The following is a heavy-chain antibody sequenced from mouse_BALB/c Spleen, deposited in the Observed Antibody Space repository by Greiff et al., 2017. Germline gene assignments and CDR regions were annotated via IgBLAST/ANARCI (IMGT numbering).Heavy chain of an antibody. D-gene: IGHD6-1*01. CDR2: ISSGSSTI. Sequence: EVQLVESGGGLVQPGGSRKLSCAASGFTFSSFGMHWVRQAPEKGLEWVAYISSGSSTIYYADTVKGRFTISRDNPKNTLFLQMTSLRSEDTAMYYCARGEGPLYAMDYWGQGTSVTVSS. J-gene: IGHJ4*01. CDR1: GFTFSSFG. CDR3: ARGEGPLYAMDY. V-gene: IGHV5-17*02.